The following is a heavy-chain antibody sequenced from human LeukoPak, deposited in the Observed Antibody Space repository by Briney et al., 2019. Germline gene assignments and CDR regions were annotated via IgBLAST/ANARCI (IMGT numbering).Heavy chain of an antibody. CDR2: IYTSGST. D-gene: IGHD3-22*01. CDR3: ARDSSYYDSSGYDY. CDR1: GGSISSSSYY. V-gene: IGHV4-61*02. Sequence: PSETLSLTCTVSGGSISSSSYYWSWIRQPAGKGLEWIGRIYTSGSTNYNPSLKSRVTMSVDTSKNQFSLKLSSVTAADTAVYYCARDSSYYDSSGYDYWGQGTLVTVSS. J-gene: IGHJ4*02.